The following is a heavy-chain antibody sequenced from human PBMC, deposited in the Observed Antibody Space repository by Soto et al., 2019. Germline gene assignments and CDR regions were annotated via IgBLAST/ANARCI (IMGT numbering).Heavy chain of an antibody. CDR2: FDPEDGET. CDR3: ATDRGAVAGLDAFDI. CDR1: GYTLTELS. D-gene: IGHD6-19*01. J-gene: IGHJ3*02. V-gene: IGHV1-24*01. Sequence: EASVKVSCKVSGYTLTELSMHWVRQAPGKGLEWMGGFDPEDGETIYAQKFQGRVTMTEDTSTDTAYMELSSLRSEDTAVYYCATDRGAVAGLDAFDIWGQGTMVTVSS.